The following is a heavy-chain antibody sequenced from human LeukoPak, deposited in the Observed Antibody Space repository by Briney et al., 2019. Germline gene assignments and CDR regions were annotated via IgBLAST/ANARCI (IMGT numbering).Heavy chain of an antibody. D-gene: IGHD2-15*01. V-gene: IGHV1-69*05. Sequence: SVKVSCKASGGTFSSYAVSWVRQAPGQGLEWMGRIIPIFGTANYAQKFQGRVTITTDESTSTAYMELSSLRSEDTAVYYCARAVLGPTYYYMDVWGKGTTVTVSS. CDR2: IIPIFGTA. J-gene: IGHJ6*03. CDR1: GGTFSSYA. CDR3: ARAVLGPTYYYMDV.